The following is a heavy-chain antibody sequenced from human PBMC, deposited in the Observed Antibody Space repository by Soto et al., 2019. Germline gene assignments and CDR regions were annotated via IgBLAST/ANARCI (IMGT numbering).Heavy chain of an antibody. J-gene: IGHJ4*02. V-gene: IGHV3-48*01. CDR1: GLTFSSYS. CDR3: AIILGYCSSTSCSDY. D-gene: IGHD2-2*01. Sequence: PGGSLRLSCAASGLTFSSYSMNWVRQAPGKGLEWVSYISSSSSTIYYADSVKGRFTISRDNAKNSLYLQMNSLRAEDTAVYYCAIILGYCSSTSCSDYWGQGTLVTVSS. CDR2: ISSSSSTI.